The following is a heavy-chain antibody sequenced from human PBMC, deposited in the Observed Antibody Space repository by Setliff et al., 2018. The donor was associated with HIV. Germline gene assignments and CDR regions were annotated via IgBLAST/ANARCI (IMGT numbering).Heavy chain of an antibody. J-gene: IGHJ6*03. V-gene: IGHV1-46*01. Sequence: ASVKVSCKASGYTFTNYYMHWVRQTPGQGLKWMGMINPSGGTTNYAQKFQGRVTISADVSTSTAYMELSSLRSEDTAVYYCATGGYYHYDKRDYYYHIDVWGKGTTVTVSS. CDR1: GYTFTNYY. CDR3: ATGGYYHYDKRDYYYHIDV. CDR2: INPSGGTT. D-gene: IGHD3-22*01.